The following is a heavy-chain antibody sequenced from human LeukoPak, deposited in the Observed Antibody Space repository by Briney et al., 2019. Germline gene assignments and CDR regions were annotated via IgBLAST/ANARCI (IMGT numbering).Heavy chain of an antibody. CDR2: ISGGSDTI. Sequence: GGSLRLSCAASGFNFSPYSMNWVRQTPGKGLEWLSYISGGSDTIYYADSVKGRLTISRDNAKNSLYLHMNSLRAEDTAVYYCARGGCGGNCDSSYFDFWGQRTLVTVSS. J-gene: IGHJ4*02. D-gene: IGHD2-21*02. CDR1: GFNFSPYS. CDR3: ARGGCGGNCDSSYFDF. V-gene: IGHV3-48*04.